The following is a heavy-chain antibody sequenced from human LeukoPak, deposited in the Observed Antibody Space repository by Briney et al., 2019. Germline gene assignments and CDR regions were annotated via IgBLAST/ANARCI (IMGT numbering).Heavy chain of an antibody. CDR1: GFTFSNAW. J-gene: IGHJ4*02. Sequence: GGSLRLSCAASGFTFSNAWMSGVRQAPGKGLEWVGRIKSKTDGGTTDYAAPVKGRFTISRDDSKNTLYLQMNSLKTEDTAVYYCTTDREDDYGDYGVYYWGQGTLVTVSS. D-gene: IGHD4-17*01. V-gene: IGHV3-15*01. CDR3: TTDREDDYGDYGVYY. CDR2: IKSKTDGGTT.